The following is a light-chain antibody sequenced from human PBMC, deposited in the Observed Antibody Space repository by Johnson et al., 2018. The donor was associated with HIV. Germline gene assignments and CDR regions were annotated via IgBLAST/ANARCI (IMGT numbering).Light chain of an antibody. CDR2: ENN. V-gene: IGLV1-51*02. CDR3: GTWDSSLNTGYV. J-gene: IGLJ1*01. Sequence: QSVLTQPPSVSAAPGQKVSISCSGSGSNIGNNYVSWYQQLQGTAPKLLIYENNKRPSGIPDRFSGSKSGTSATLGITGLQTGDEADYYCGTWDSSLNTGYVFGTGTKVTVL. CDR1: GSNIGNNY.